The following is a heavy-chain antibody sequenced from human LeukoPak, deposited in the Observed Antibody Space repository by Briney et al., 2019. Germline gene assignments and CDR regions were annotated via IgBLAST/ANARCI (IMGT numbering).Heavy chain of an antibody. CDR2: IYYTGST. Sequence: PSETLSLTCTVSGGPLTRSLSYWGWIRRPPGKGLEWIGNIYYTGSTDYSPSFESRAAMSVDTSKNQFSLQLGPVTAADTAVYYCARLNSGYEDYYFDDWGQGTLVTVSS. CDR3: ARLNSGYEDYYFDD. D-gene: IGHD5-12*01. J-gene: IGHJ4*02. V-gene: IGHV4-39*01. CDR1: GGPLTRSLSY.